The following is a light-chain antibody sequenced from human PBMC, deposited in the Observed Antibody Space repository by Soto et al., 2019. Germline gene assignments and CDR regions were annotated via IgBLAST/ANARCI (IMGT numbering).Light chain of an antibody. J-gene: IGKJ4*01. Sequence: EILMTQSPGTLSLSPGDTSTLSFRSSQSLGSDLAWYQQKPGQAPRLLIYGASTRATGIPARFSGSGSGTEFTLTISSLQSEDFAVYYCQQYNNWPPITFGGGTKVDI. CDR3: QQYNNWPPIT. CDR2: GAS. CDR1: QSLGSD. V-gene: IGKV3-15*01.